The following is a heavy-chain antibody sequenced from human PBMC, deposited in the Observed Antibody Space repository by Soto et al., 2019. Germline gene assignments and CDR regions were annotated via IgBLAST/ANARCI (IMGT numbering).Heavy chain of an antibody. V-gene: IGHV3-74*01. CDR3: AKDSWYFDL. CDR2: IDTSGHST. J-gene: IGHJ4*02. CDR1: GFVFTNFW. D-gene: IGHD6-13*01. Sequence: GGSLRLSCEASGFVFTNFWMHWVRHVPGKGLVWVARIDTSGHSTNYAESVKGRFTISRDNAKNTVSLQMNSLRVEDTGVYYCAKDSWYFDLWSQGSQVTV.